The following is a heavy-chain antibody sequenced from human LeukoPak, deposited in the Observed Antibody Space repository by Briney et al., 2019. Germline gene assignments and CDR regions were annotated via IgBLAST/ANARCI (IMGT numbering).Heavy chain of an antibody. V-gene: IGHV4-59*12. CDR1: GDSISSDY. CDR3: AGDLNTAMVKAHFDY. CDR2: IYYSGRT. J-gene: IGHJ4*02. D-gene: IGHD5-18*01. Sequence: SDTLSLSWTFAGDSISSDYWTWIQQPPGKGLEWIGYIYYSGRTNYNPSLQSRVNISIDTSKNPSSLKLSSLPAADTAVYYCAGDLNTAMVKAHFDYWGQGTLVTVCS.